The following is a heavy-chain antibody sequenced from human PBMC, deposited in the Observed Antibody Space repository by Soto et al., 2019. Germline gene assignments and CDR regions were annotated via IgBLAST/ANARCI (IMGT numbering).Heavy chain of an antibody. J-gene: IGHJ5*02. CDR2: INAGNGNT. Sequence: ASVKVSCKASGYTFTSYAMHWVRQAPGQRLEWMGWINAGNGNTKYSQKFQGRVTITRDTSASTAYMELSSLRSEDTAVYYCAVCLSDVVAGVGAVYWFDPWGQGTLVTAPQ. D-gene: IGHD1-26*01. CDR1: GYTFTSYA. V-gene: IGHV1-3*01. CDR3: AVCLSDVVAGVGAVYWFDP.